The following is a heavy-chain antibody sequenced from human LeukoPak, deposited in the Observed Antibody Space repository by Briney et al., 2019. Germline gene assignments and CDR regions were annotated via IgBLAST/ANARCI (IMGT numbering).Heavy chain of an antibody. V-gene: IGHV1-46*01. CDR2: INPSGGST. D-gene: IGHD1-20*01. J-gene: IGHJ4*02. CDR3: ATARYNWNDY. CDR1: GYTFTNYY. Sequence: ASVKVSCKASGYTFTNYYLHWVRQAPGQGLEWMGIINPSGGSTTYAQKFQGRVTITADESTSTAYMELSSLRSEDTAVYYCATARYNWNDYWGQGTLVTVSS.